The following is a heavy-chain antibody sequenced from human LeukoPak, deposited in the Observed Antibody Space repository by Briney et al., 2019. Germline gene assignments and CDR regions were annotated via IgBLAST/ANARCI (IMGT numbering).Heavy chain of an antibody. V-gene: IGHV4-4*07. Sequence: SETLSLTCTVSGGSISSYYWSWVRQPAGKGLEWIGGIYTSGSTNYNPSLKSRVTMSVDTSKTQFSLKLSSVTAADTAVYYCARGAYYYDSSGYYDYWGQGTLVTVSS. J-gene: IGHJ4*02. D-gene: IGHD3-22*01. CDR3: ARGAYYYDSSGYYDY. CDR1: GGSISSYY. CDR2: IYTSGST.